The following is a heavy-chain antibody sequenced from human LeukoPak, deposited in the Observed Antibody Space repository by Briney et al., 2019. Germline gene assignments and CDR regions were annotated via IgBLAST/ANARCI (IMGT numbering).Heavy chain of an antibody. CDR3: ARGTSSTPHYDILTGPRGWFDP. Sequence: SVRVSCKAPGGTFSSYTISWVRQAPGQGLEWMGRIIPILGIANYAQKFQGRVTITADKSTSTAYMELSSLRSEDTAVYYCARGTSSTPHYDILTGPRGWFDPWGQGTLVTVSS. CDR2: IIPILGIA. J-gene: IGHJ5*02. V-gene: IGHV1-69*02. CDR1: GGTFSSYT. D-gene: IGHD3-9*01.